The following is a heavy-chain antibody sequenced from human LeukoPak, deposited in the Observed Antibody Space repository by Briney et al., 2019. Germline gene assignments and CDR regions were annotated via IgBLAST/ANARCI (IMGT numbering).Heavy chain of an antibody. CDR3: ARHVGYYGSGSYLDAFDI. CDR1: GGSISSSSYY. D-gene: IGHD3-10*01. J-gene: IGHJ3*02. V-gene: IGHV4-39*01. CDR2: IYYSGST. Sequence: SETLSLTCTVSGGSISSSSYYWGWIRQPPGKGLEWIGSIYYSGSTYYNPSLKGRVTISVDTSKNQFSLKLSSVTAADTAVYYCARHVGYYGSGSYLDAFDIWGQGTMVTVSS.